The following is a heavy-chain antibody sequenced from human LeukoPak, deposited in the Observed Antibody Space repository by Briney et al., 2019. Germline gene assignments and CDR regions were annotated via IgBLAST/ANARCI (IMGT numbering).Heavy chain of an antibody. J-gene: IGHJ4*02. CDR1: GFSFSNAW. V-gene: IGHV3-15*01. Sequence: GGSLRLSCAAPGFSFSNAWMSWVRQAPGKGLEWVSRIKRNTDGGTTDYATPVKGRFTISRDDSRNTLYLQMNSLITADTAVYYCTTYYSGSGSYLYFENWGQRALVTVSS. D-gene: IGHD3-10*01. CDR3: TTYYSGSGSYLYFEN. CDR2: IKRNTDGGTT.